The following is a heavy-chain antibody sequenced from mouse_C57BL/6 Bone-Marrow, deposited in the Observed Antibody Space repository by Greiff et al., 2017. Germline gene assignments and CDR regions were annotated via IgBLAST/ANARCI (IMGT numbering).Heavy chain of an antibody. J-gene: IGHJ4*01. D-gene: IGHD1-1*01. V-gene: IGHV1-54*01. CDR3: ARFGSSYAMDY. CDR2: INPGSGGT. CDR1: GYAFTNSL. Sequence: VQLQESGAELVRPGTSVKVSCKASGYAFTNSLIEWVKQRPGQGLEWIGVINPGSGGTNYNEKFKGKATLTADKSSSTAYMQLSSLTAEDSAVYFCARFGSSYAMDYWGQGTSVTVSS.